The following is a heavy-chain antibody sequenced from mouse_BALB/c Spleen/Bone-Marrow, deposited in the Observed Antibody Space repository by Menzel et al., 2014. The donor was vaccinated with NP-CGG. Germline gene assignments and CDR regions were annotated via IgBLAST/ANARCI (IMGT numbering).Heavy chain of an antibody. CDR2: IYPGNGDT. V-gene: IGHV1-12*01. J-gene: IGHJ2*01. CDR1: GHTFXSYN. D-gene: IGHD2-2*01. CDR3: ARGDGYDSYYFDY. Sequence: QVQLQQPGAELVKPGASVKMSCKASGHTFXSYNMHWVKQTPGQGLEWIGAIYPGNGDTSYNQKFKGKATLTADKSSSTAYMQLSSLTSEDSAVYYCARGDGYDSYYFDYWGQGTTLTVSS.